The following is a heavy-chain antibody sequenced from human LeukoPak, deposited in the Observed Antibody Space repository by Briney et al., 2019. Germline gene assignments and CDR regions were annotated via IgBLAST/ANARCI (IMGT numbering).Heavy chain of an antibody. V-gene: IGHV3-13*04. Sequence: GGSLSLSCAASGFTFSSYDMHWVRQATGKGLEWVSAIGTAGDTYYPGSVKGRFTISRENAKNSLYLQMNSLRAGDTAVYYCARAYYGSGSYYRYYYYGMDVWGQGTTVTVSS. CDR2: IGTAGDT. D-gene: IGHD3-10*01. CDR1: GFTFSSYD. CDR3: ARAYYGSGSYYRYYYYGMDV. J-gene: IGHJ6*02.